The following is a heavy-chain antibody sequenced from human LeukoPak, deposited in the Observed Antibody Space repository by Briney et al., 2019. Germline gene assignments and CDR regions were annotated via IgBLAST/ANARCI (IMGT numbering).Heavy chain of an antibody. CDR2: MKEDGTQI. V-gene: IGHV3-7*01. D-gene: IGHD1-26*01. Sequence: GGSLRLSCVVSGFTFNRSTMTWVRQAPGKGPEWVAKMKEDGTQIHYVDSVKGRFTISRDNAKNSLFLQMNSLRVEDTAVYYCATGGAPGGRFENWGQGMLVTVSS. J-gene: IGHJ4*02. CDR3: ATGGAPGGRFEN. CDR1: GFTFNRST.